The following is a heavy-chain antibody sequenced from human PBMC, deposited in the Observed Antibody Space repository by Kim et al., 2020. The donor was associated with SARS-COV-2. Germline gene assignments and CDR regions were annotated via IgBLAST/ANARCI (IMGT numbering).Heavy chain of an antibody. J-gene: IGHJ6*02. CDR3: AAGVAAAGTPDDYYDYYGMDG. CDR2: FDPEDGET. Sequence: ASVKVSCKVSGYTLTELSMHWVRQAPGKGLEWMGGFDPEDGETIYAQKFQGRVTMTEETSTDTAGVELSSLISEDTAVYYCAAGVAAAGTPDDYYDYYGMDGWGQGTMVTVSS. V-gene: IGHV1-24*01. D-gene: IGHD6-13*01. CDR1: GYTLTELS.